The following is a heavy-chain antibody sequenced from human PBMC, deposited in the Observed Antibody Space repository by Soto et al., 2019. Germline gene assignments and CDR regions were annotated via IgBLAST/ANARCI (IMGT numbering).Heavy chain of an antibody. V-gene: IGHV3-9*01. D-gene: IGHD6-19*01. CDR3: AKGDDSSGWYMYYGMDV. CDR1: GFTFDDYA. Sequence: EVQLVESGGGLVQPGRSLRLSCAASGFTFDDYAMYWVRQVPGKGLEWVSGISWNSNSIGYADSVKGRFTISRDNAKNSLYLQMNSLRTEDTALYYCAKGDDSSGWYMYYGMDVWRQGTTVTVSS. J-gene: IGHJ6*02. CDR2: ISWNSNSI.